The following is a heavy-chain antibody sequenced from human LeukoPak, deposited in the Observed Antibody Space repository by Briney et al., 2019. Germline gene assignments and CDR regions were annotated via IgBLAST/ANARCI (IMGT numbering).Heavy chain of an antibody. Sequence: PSETLSLTCAVYGGSFSGYYWSWIRQPPGKGLEWIGEINHSGSTNYNPSLKSRVTISVDTSKNQFSLKLSSVTAADTAVYYCARGSSYSSSWYRDAFDIWGQGTMVTVSS. V-gene: IGHV4-34*01. CDR2: INHSGST. D-gene: IGHD6-13*01. CDR3: ARGSSYSSSWYRDAFDI. CDR1: GGSFSGYY. J-gene: IGHJ3*02.